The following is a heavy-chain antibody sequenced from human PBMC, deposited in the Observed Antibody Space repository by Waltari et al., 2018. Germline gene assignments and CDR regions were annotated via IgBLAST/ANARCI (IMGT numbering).Heavy chain of an antibody. J-gene: IGHJ6*03. Sequence: QVQLVQSGAAVKKPGSSVKGSCKAYGGTFSSYAISWVRQAPGSGLEWRGGIIPIVGTANYPEKFQGSVTRTADKSTSTADMELSSLRSEDTAVYYCARATALRGGSNSYYYYMDVWGKGTTVTVSS. CDR2: IIPIVGTA. CDR3: ARATALRGGSNSYYYYMDV. D-gene: IGHD1-26*01. V-gene: IGHV1-69*14. CDR1: GGTFSSYA.